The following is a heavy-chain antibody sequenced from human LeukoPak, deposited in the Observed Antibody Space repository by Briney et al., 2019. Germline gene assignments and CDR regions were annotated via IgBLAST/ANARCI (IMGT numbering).Heavy chain of an antibody. Sequence: ASVKVSCKASGGTFSSYAISWARQAPGQGLEWMGWINPNSGGTNYAQKFQGRVTMTRDTSISTAYMELSRLRSDDTAVYYCASKGSGYCRSTNCQGAFDIWGQGTMVTVSS. CDR1: GGTFSSYA. D-gene: IGHD2-2*01. CDR2: INPNSGGT. J-gene: IGHJ3*02. CDR3: ASKGSGYCRSTNCQGAFDI. V-gene: IGHV1-2*02.